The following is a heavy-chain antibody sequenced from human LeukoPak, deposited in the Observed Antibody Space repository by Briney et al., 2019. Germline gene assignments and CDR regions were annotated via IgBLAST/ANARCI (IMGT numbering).Heavy chain of an antibody. D-gene: IGHD2-2*01. Sequence: SETLSLTCTVSGGSISSGSYYWSWIRQPAGKGLEWIGRIYTSGSTNYNPSLKSRVTISVDTSKNQFSLKLSSVTAADTAVYYCGRGKYQLHPDFDYWGQGTLVTVSS. CDR3: GRGKYQLHPDFDY. CDR1: GGSISSGSYY. CDR2: IYTSGST. V-gene: IGHV4-61*02. J-gene: IGHJ4*02.